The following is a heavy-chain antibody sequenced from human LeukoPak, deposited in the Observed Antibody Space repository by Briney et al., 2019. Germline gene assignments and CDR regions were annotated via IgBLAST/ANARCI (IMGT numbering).Heavy chain of an antibody. Sequence: PSETLSLTCTVSGDSNSSGAYYWSWIRQPAGKGLEWIGRIYTSGSTNYNPSLKSRVTISVDTSKNQFSLKLSSVTAADTAVYYCATNYGSGSYYLGPNWLDPWGQGTLVTVSS. D-gene: IGHD3-10*01. J-gene: IGHJ5*02. CDR3: ATNYGSGSYYLGPNWLDP. CDR1: GDSNSSGAYY. V-gene: IGHV4-61*02. CDR2: IYTSGST.